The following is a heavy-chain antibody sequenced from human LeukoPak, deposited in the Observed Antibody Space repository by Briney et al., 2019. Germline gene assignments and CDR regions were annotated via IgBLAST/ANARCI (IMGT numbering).Heavy chain of an antibody. CDR1: GFTFSSYA. CDR2: ISYDGSIN. CDR3: AKLSLTNIMIRGNWFDS. V-gene: IGHV3-30*04. J-gene: IGHJ5*01. Sequence: PGGSLRLSCAASGFTFSSYAMHWVRQAPGKGLEWVALISYDGSINDYADSVKGRFTISRDNSKNTLYLQVNSLRVEDTAVYYCAKLSLTNIMIRGNWFDSWGQGTLVTVSS. D-gene: IGHD3-16*01.